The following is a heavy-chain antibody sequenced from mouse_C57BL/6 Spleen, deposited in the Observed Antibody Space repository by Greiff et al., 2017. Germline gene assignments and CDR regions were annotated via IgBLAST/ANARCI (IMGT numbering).Heavy chain of an antibody. V-gene: IGHV1-55*01. D-gene: IGHD4-1*01. J-gene: IGHJ1*03. Sequence: VQLQQPGAELVKPGASVKMSCKASGYTFTSYWITWVKQRPGQGLKWIGDIYPGSGSTNYNEKFKSKATLTVDTSSSTAYMQRSSLTSEDSAVYYCAKNWDGGTNWYFDVWGTGTTVTVSS. CDR3: AKNWDGGTNWYFDV. CDR2: IYPGSGST. CDR1: GYTFTSYW.